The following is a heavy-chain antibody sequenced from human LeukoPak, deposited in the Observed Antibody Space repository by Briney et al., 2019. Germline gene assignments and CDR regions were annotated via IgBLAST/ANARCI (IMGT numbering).Heavy chain of an antibody. Sequence: GGSLRPSWAASGFTFSSYGMHWVRQAPGKGLGWVAFIRYDGSNKYYADSVKGRFTISRDNSKNTLYLQMNSLRAEDTAVYYCAKGLGYSGYEFYFDYWGQGTLVTVSS. CDR3: AKGLGYSGYEFYFDY. CDR2: IRYDGSNK. V-gene: IGHV3-30*02. CDR1: GFTFSSYG. D-gene: IGHD5-12*01. J-gene: IGHJ4*02.